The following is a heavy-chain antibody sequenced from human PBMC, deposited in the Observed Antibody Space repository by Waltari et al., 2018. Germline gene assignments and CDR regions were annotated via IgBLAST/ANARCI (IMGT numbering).Heavy chain of an antibody. CDR3: ARDLYDSRVPGDYFDY. J-gene: IGHJ4*02. V-gene: IGHV1-2*02. CDR2: IDPNTGGT. CDR1: GYTFTGYY. D-gene: IGHD3-16*01. Sequence: QVHLVQSGAEVRKPGASVKVSCKGSGYTFTGYYIQWLRQAPGQGLEWMGWIDPNTGGTKLAQKFQGRVTRTRETSINTVYMELSSLGSDDTAVYYCARDLYDSRVPGDYFDYWGQGTLVTVSS.